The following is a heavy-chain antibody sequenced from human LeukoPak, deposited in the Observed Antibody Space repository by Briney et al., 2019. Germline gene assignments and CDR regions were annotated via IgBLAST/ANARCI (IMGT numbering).Heavy chain of an antibody. D-gene: IGHD2/OR15-2a*01. CDR2: INPNSGGT. J-gene: IGHJ6*02. CDR3: ATTSGLDYYYYYGMDV. Sequence: ASVKVSCKASGYTFTGYYMHWVRQAPGQGLEWMGWINPNSGGTNYAQKFQGRVTMTEDTSTDTAYMELSSLRSEDTAVYYCATTSGLDYYYYYGMDVWGQGTTVTVSS. CDR1: GYTFTGYY. V-gene: IGHV1-2*02.